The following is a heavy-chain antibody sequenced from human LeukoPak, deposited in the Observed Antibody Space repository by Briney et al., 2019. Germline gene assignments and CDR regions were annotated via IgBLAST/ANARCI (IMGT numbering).Heavy chain of an antibody. CDR1: GFSFTTSGVG. D-gene: IGHD3-9*01. CDR3: AHSYDILTGSPFDY. J-gene: IGHJ4*02. V-gene: IGHV2-5*01. CDR2: IYWNDQK. Sequence: ESGPTLVNPTQTLTLTCTFSGFSFTTSGVGVGWIRQPPGKALEWLALIYWNDQKRYSPSLKSRLTITKDTSKNQVVLTMTNMDPVDTATYYCAHSYDILTGSPFDYWGQGTLVTVSS.